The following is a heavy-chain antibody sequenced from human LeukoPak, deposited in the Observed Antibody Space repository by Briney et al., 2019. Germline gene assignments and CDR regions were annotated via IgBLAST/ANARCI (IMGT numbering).Heavy chain of an antibody. CDR2: ISWNSGSI. V-gene: IGHV3-9*01. Sequence: GRSLRLSCAASGFTFDDYAMHWVRQAPGKGLEWVSGISWNSGSIGYADSVKGRFTISRDNAKNSLYLQMNSLRAEDTALYYCAKDVAAAGIPHPKLLDYWGQGTLVTVSS. CDR3: AKDVAAAGIPHPKLLDY. J-gene: IGHJ4*02. D-gene: IGHD6-13*01. CDR1: GFTFDDYA.